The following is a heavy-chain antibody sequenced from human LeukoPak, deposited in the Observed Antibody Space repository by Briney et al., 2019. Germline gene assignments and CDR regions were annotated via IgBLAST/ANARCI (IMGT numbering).Heavy chain of an antibody. D-gene: IGHD3-10*01. CDR2: IWYDGTNK. Sequence: GGSLRLSCAASGFTFSSYGMHWVRQAPGKGLGWVAVIWYDGTNKYYADSVKGRFTISRDNSKNTLYLQMNSLRAEDTAVYYCARRDGELLNDYFDYWGQGTLVTASS. J-gene: IGHJ4*02. V-gene: IGHV3-33*01. CDR3: ARRDGELLNDYFDY. CDR1: GFTFSSYG.